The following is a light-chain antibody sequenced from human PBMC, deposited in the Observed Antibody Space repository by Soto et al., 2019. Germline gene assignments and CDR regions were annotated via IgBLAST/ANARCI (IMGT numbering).Light chain of an antibody. CDR1: SSDVGGYNY. CDR3: SSYTSSRTPYV. Sequence: QSALTQPASVSGSPGQSITISCTGTSSDVGGYNYVSWYQQHPVKAPKLMIYDVTNRPSGVSDRFSGSKSGNTASLTISGPQAEDEADYFCSSYTSSRTPYVFGTGTKLTVL. J-gene: IGLJ1*01. CDR2: DVT. V-gene: IGLV2-14*01.